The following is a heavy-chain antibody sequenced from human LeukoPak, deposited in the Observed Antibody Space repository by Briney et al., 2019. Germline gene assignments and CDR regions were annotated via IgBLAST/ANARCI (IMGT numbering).Heavy chain of an antibody. Sequence: GASVKVSCKASGYTFTSYAMNWVRQAPGQGLEWMGWINTNTGNPTYAQGFTGRFVFSLDTSVSTAYLQISSLKAEDTAVYYCARVPPLLWFGELSHFDYWGQGTLVTVSS. CDR1: GYTFTSYA. D-gene: IGHD3-10*01. CDR3: ARVPPLLWFGELSHFDY. V-gene: IGHV7-4-1*02. J-gene: IGHJ4*02. CDR2: INTNTGNP.